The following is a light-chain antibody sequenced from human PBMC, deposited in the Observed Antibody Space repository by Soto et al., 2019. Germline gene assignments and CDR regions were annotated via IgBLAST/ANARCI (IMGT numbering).Light chain of an antibody. CDR2: GAS. CDR1: QSFSSTY. CDR3: QQSYSTPVT. Sequence: EIVLTQSPGTLSLSPGERATLSCRASQSFSSTYLAWYQQKPGQAPRLLIYGASNRATGIPDRFSGSGSGTDFTLTISSLQPEDFATYYCQQSYSTPVTFGQGTRLEIK. V-gene: IGKV3-20*01. J-gene: IGKJ5*01.